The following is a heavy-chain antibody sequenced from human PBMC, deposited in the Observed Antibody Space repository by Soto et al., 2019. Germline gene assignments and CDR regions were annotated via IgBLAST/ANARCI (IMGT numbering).Heavy chain of an antibody. CDR2: IIPIFGTA. V-gene: IGHV1-69*13. J-gene: IGHJ3*02. D-gene: IGHD3-22*01. CDR3: ARSDSSCYYHAFDI. CDR1: GGTFSSYA. Sequence: GASVKVSCKASGGTFSSYAISWVRQAPGQGLEWMGGIIPIFGTANYAQKSQGRVTITADESTSTAYMELSSLRSEDTAVYYCARSDSSCYYHAFDIWGQGTMVTVSS.